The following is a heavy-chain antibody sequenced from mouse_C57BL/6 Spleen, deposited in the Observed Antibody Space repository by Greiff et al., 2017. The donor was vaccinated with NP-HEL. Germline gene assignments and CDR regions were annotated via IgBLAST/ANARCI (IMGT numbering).Heavy chain of an antibody. J-gene: IGHJ2*01. CDR2: IYPGDGDT. V-gene: IGHV1-82*01. Sequence: VMLVESGPELVKPGASVKISCKASGYAFSSSWMNWVKQRPGKGLEWIGRIYPGDGDTNYNGKFKGKATLTADKSSSTAYMQLSSLTSEDSAVYFCARSGLLRPYWGQGTTLTVSS. D-gene: IGHD1-2*01. CDR3: ARSGLLRPY. CDR1: GYAFSSSW.